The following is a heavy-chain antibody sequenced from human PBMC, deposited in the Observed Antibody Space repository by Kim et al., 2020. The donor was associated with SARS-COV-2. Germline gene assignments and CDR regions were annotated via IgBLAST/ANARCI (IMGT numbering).Heavy chain of an antibody. V-gene: IGHV4-30-2*04. D-gene: IGHD2-2*02. Sequence: PSLRSRVTISVDTAKSQFSLELSSVTAADTSVYYCARTLPAAVLTPYFDYWGQGTLVTVSS. CDR3: ARTLPAAVLTPYFDY. J-gene: IGHJ4*02.